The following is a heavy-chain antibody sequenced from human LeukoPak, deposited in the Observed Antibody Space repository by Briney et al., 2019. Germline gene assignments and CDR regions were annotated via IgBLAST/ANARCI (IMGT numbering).Heavy chain of an antibody. CDR2: IYGGGNT. CDR1: GLIASSNY. CDR3: ATGGRSGMAFDF. D-gene: IGHD5-24*01. J-gene: IGHJ4*02. Sequence: GGSLRLSCSFSGLIASSNYMAWVRQAPGKGLQWISFIYGGGNTLYADSVMGRFSISTDNSKTTLYLQMNSLRAEDTAVYYCATGGRSGMAFDFWGQGTLVTVSS. V-gene: IGHV3-53*01.